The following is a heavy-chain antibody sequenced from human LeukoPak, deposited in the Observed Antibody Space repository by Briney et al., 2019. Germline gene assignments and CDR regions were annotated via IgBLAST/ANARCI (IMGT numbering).Heavy chain of an antibody. CDR2: IYYSAST. CDR3: PRHYKGYQLLPYYYYYYMDV. J-gene: IGHJ6*03. V-gene: IGHV4-39*01. Sequence: SETLSLTCTVSGGSISSSSYYWGWIRQPPGKGLEWIGSIYYSASTYYTPSLKSRVTISVDTSKNQFSLKLSSVTAADTAVYYCPRHYKGYQLLPYYYYYYMDVWGKGTTVTVSS. D-gene: IGHD2-2*01. CDR1: GGSISSSSYY.